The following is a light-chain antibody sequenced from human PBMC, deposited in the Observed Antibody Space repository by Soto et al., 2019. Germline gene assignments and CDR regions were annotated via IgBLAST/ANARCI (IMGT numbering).Light chain of an antibody. CDR2: EGS. V-gene: IGLV2-23*01. CDR1: SSDVGSYNL. CDR3: CSYEGSSTFL. J-gene: IGLJ2*01. Sequence: QSALTQPASVSGSPGQSITISCTGTSSDVGSYNLVSWYQQHPGKAPKLVIYEGSKRPSGVSNRFSGSKSGNTASLTISGLQAEDEADYYCCSYEGSSTFLFGGGTKVTVL.